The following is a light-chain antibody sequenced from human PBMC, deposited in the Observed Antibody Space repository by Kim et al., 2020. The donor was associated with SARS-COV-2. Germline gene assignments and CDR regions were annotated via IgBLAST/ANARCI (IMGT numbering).Light chain of an antibody. Sequence: EIVLTQSPATLSLSPGERATLSCRASKSVSSYLAWYQQKTGQAPRLLIYDASNRATGIPARFSGSGSGTDFTLTISSLEPEDFAFYYCQQRSNWPPITFGQGTRLEIK. CDR2: DAS. V-gene: IGKV3-11*01. J-gene: IGKJ5*01. CDR3: QQRSNWPPIT. CDR1: KSVSSY.